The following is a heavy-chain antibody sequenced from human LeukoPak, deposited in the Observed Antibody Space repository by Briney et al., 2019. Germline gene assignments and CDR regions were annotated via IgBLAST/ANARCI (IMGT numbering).Heavy chain of an antibody. CDR1: GFTFSSYA. D-gene: IGHD2-15*01. CDR3: ASNIVVVVAALDC. Sequence: PGGSLRLSCAASGFTFSSYAMHWVRQAPGKGLEWVAVISYDGSNKYYADSVKGRFTISRDNSKNTLYLQMNSLRAEDTAVYYCASNIVVVVAALDCWGQGTLVTVSS. CDR2: ISYDGSNK. V-gene: IGHV3-30-3*01. J-gene: IGHJ4*02.